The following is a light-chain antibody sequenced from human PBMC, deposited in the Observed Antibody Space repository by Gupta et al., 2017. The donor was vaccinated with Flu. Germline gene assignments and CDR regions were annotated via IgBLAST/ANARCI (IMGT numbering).Light chain of an antibody. CDR1: QTVGSGS. CDR2: ASS. Sequence: ETVLTQSPGTLSLSPGERATLSCSASQTVGSGSLAWYQQRPGQAPRLLIYASSSRATGIPDRFSGSGSGTDFTLTISRLEPEDFAVYYCQQDDNSPYTFGQGTKLEIK. J-gene: IGKJ2*01. CDR3: QQDDNSPYT. V-gene: IGKV3-20*01.